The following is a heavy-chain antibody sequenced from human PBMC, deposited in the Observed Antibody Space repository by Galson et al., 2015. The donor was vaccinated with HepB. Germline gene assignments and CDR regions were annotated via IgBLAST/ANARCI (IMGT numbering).Heavy chain of an antibody. CDR2: ISAYNGNT. CDR1: GYTFTSYG. D-gene: IGHD2-2*02. J-gene: IGHJ6*02. CDR3: AREGDCSSTSCYKWGGYYYYGMDV. Sequence: SVKVSCKASGYTFTSYGISWVRQAPGQGLEWMGWISAYNGNTNYAQKLQGRVTMTTDTSTSTAYMELRSLRSDDTAVYYCAREGDCSSTSCYKWGGYYYYGMDVWGQGTTVTVSS. V-gene: IGHV1-18*04.